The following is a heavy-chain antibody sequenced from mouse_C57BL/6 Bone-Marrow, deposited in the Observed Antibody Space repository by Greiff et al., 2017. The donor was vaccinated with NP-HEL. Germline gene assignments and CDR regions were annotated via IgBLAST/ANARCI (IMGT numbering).Heavy chain of an antibody. J-gene: IGHJ4*01. Sequence: QVQLQQPGAELVKPGASVKMSCKASGYTFTSYWITWVKQRPGQGLEWIGDIYPGSGSTNYNEKFKSKATLTVDTSSSTAYMQLSSLTSEDSAGEYCARGRGGLATIHYWGQGTSVTVSS. V-gene: IGHV1-55*01. D-gene: IGHD1-1*02. CDR3: ARGRGGLATIHY. CDR1: GYTFTSYW. CDR2: IYPGSGST.